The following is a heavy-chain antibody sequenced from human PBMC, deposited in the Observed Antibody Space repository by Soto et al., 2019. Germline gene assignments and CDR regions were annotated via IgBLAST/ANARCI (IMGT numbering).Heavy chain of an antibody. V-gene: IGHV1-2*02. D-gene: IGHD1-7*01. CDR2: INPNSGGT. Sequence: ASVKVSCKASGYTFTGYYMHWVRQAPGQGLEWMGWINPNSGGTNYAQKFQGRVTMTRDTSISTAYMELSRLRSDDTAVYYCAREKDSNFPNWFDPWGQGTLGTVSA. CDR1: GYTFTGYY. J-gene: IGHJ5*02. CDR3: AREKDSNFPNWFDP.